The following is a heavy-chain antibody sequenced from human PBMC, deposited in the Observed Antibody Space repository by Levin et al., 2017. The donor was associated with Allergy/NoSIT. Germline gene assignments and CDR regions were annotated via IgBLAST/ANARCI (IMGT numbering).Heavy chain of an antibody. CDR3: ARSPYDFWSGYYPPTDY. D-gene: IGHD3-3*01. CDR2: IYPGDSDT. Sequence: ASVKVSCKGSGYSFSSYWIGWVRQMPGKGLEWMGIIYPGDSDTRYSPSFQGQVTISADKSISTAYLQWSSLKASDTAMYYCARSPYDFWSGYYPPTDYWGQGTLVTVSS. V-gene: IGHV5-51*01. CDR1: GYSFSSYW. J-gene: IGHJ4*02.